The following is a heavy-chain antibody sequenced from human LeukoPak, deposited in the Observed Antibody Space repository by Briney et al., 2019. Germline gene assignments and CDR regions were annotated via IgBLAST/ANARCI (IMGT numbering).Heavy chain of an antibody. CDR3: ARGSAADY. Sequence: PSETLSLTCAVYGGSFSGYYWSWIRQPPGKGLEWIGEINHSGSTNYNPSLKSRVTISVDTSKNQFSLKLSSVTATDTAVYYCARGSAADYWGQGTLVTVSS. CDR2: INHSGST. V-gene: IGHV4-34*01. J-gene: IGHJ4*02. CDR1: GGSFSGYY.